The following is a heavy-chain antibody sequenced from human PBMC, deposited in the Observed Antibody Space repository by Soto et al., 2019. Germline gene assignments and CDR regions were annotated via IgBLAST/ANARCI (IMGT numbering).Heavy chain of an antibody. V-gene: IGHV4-59*01. D-gene: IGHD6-13*01. CDR2: IYYSGST. CDR1: GGSISSYY. CDR3: ARYAGSSWFDY. J-gene: IGHJ4*02. Sequence: GPGPCTTSETLSLTCTVSGGSISSYYWSWIRQPPGKGLEWIGYIYYSGSTNYNPSXKSRVTISVDTSKNQFSLKLRSVTAADTAVFYCARYAGSSWFDYWGQGTLVTVPS.